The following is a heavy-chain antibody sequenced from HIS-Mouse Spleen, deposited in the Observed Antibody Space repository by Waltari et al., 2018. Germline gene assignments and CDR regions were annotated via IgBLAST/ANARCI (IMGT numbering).Heavy chain of an antibody. CDR3: ARIAEGYSSGWYALDY. CDR2: IDWYDDK. D-gene: IGHD6-19*01. J-gene: IGHJ4*02. V-gene: IGHV2-70*15. CDR1: GFSLSTSGMC. Sequence: QVTLRESGPALVKPTQTLTLTCTFSGFSLSTSGMCVSWIRQPPGKALEWLGRIDWYDDKYYSTCLKTRLTITKDTSKDQVVLTMTNMDPVDTATYYCARIAEGYSSGWYALDYWGQGTLVTVSS.